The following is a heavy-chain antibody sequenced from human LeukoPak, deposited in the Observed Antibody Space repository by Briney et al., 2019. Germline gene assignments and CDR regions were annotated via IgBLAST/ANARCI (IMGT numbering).Heavy chain of an antibody. CDR1: GFTFSSYW. V-gene: IGHV3-7*01. D-gene: IGHD2-15*01. CDR3: ARMGTMGAASYNSYYHYMDV. CDR2: IKQDGSEK. J-gene: IGHJ6*03. Sequence: GGSLRLSCAASGFTFSSYWMSWVRQAPGKGLEWVANIKQDGSEKYYVDSVKGRFTISRDNAENSLYLQMNSLRAEDTAVYYCARMGTMGAASYNSYYHYMDVWGKGTTVTVSS.